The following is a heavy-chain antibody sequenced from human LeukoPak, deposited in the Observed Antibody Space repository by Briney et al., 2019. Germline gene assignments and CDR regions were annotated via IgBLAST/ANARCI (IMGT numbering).Heavy chain of an antibody. CDR1: GFTFSSYA. D-gene: IGHD3-10*01. Sequence: HPGGSLRLSCAASGFTFSSYAMHWVRQAPGKGLEWVAVISYDGSNKYYADSVKGRFTISRDNAKNSLSLQMNSLRADDTAVYYCTRPDYYRGAESYGGDYWGQGTLVTVSS. CDR3: TRPDYYRGAESYGGDY. V-gene: IGHV3-30*04. J-gene: IGHJ4*02. CDR2: ISYDGSNK.